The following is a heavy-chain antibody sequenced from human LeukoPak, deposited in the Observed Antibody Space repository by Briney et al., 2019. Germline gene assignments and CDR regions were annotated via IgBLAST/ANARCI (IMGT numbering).Heavy chain of an antibody. CDR3: ARGDYYGSGSYGVDY. D-gene: IGHD3-10*01. Sequence: SETLSLTCTVSGYSIRSGSYWGWIRQSPGKGLEWIGSIYHSGTTYYNPSLKSRVTISVDTSNNQFSLRLSSVTAADTAVYCCARGDYYGSGSYGVDYWGQGTLVTVSS. CDR2: IYHSGTT. J-gene: IGHJ4*02. CDR1: GYSIRSGSY. V-gene: IGHV4-38-2*02.